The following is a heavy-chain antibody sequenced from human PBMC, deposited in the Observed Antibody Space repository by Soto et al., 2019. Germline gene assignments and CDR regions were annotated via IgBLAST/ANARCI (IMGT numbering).Heavy chain of an antibody. CDR3: ARVEQWLHWFDP. J-gene: IGHJ5*02. D-gene: IGHD6-19*01. Sequence: SATLSLTCAVYGGSFSSYYWSWIRQPPGKGLEWIGYIYYSGSTNYNPSLKSRVTISVDTSKNQFSLKLSSVTAADTAVYYCARVEQWLHWFDPWGQGTLVTVSS. CDR2: IYYSGST. CDR1: GGSFSSYY. V-gene: IGHV4-59*01.